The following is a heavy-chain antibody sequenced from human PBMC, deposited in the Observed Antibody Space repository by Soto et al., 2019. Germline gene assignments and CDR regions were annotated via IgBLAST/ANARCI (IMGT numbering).Heavy chain of an antibody. J-gene: IGHJ6*02. D-gene: IGHD1-26*01. CDR1: GGTFSSYA. V-gene: IGHV1-69*01. CDR2: IIPIFGTA. Sequence: QVQLVQSGAEVKKPGSSVKVSCTASGGTFSSYAISWVRQAPGQGLEWMRGIIPIFGTANYAQKFQGRVTITADESTSTAYMKRSSLRSEDTAVYYCARSSGSYYYYSGMDVWGQGTTVTVSS. CDR3: ARSSGSYYYYSGMDV.